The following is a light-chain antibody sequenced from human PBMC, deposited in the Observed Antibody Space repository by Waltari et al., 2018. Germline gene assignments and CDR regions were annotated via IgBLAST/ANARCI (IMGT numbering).Light chain of an antibody. Sequence: QSALTQPASVSGSPGQSITISCTGTSSDLGAYNYVSWYQHHPGKAPKLMIYEFTNRPSGISYRFSGSKSANTASLTISGLQAEDEAVYYCTSYTRSTLLFGGGTKLTVL. CDR1: SSDLGAYNY. CDR2: EFT. V-gene: IGLV2-14*01. J-gene: IGLJ3*02. CDR3: TSYTRSTLL.